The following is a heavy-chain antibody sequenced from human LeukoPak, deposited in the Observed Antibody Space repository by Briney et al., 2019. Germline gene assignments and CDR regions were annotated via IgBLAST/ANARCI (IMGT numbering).Heavy chain of an antibody. J-gene: IGHJ4*02. V-gene: IGHV4-4*02. CDR2: IYHSGST. CDR3: ARDLEYDFWSGYYFDY. CDR1: GGSISSSNW. Sequence: SGTLSLTCAVSGGSISSSNWWSWVRQPPGKGLEWIGEIYHSGSTNYNPSLKSRVTISVDKSKNQFSLKLSSVTAADTAVYYCARDLEYDFWSGYYFDYWGQGTLVTVSS. D-gene: IGHD3-3*01.